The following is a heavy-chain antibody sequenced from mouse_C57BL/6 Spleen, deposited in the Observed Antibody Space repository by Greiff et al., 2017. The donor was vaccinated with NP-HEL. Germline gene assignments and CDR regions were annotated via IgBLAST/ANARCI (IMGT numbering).Heavy chain of an antibody. J-gene: IGHJ4*01. CDR3: TRTPFTTVDSSMDY. Sequence: VKLVESGAELVRPGASVTLSCKASGYTFTDYEMHWVKQTPVHGLEWIGAIDPETGGTAYNQKFKGKAILTADKSSSTAYMELRSLTSEDSAVYYCTRTPFTTVDSSMDYWGQGTSVTVSS. CDR2: IDPETGGT. D-gene: IGHD1-1*01. V-gene: IGHV1-15*01. CDR1: GYTFTDYE.